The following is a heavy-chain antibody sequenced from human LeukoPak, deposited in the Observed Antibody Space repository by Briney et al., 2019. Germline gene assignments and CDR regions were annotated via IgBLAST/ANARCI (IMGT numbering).Heavy chain of an antibody. D-gene: IGHD2-8*01. CDR2: IYNGGST. Sequence: SETLSLTCTVSGGPISTYYWSWIRQSPGKGLEWIGYIYNGGSTDYNPSLKSRVTISLDTAKNQVSLSLSPVTAADTAVYYCARDRQHTDGRCFGPWGRGTLVTVSS. CDR1: GGPISTYY. V-gene: IGHV4-59*01. CDR3: ARDRQHTDGRCFGP. J-gene: IGHJ5*02.